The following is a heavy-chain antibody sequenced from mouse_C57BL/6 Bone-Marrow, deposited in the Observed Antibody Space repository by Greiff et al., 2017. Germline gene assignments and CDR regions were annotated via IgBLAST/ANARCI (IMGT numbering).Heavy chain of an antibody. V-gene: IGHV14-1*01. J-gene: IGHJ1*03. CDR1: GFNIKDYY. Sequence: VQLQQSGAELVRPGASVKLSCTASGFNIKDYYMHWVKQRPEQGLAGIGRIDPEGGDTEYAPKFQGKATMTAATSSNTAYLQLCSLTSEDTAVYYCTTHCDLWYFDVWGTGTTVTVSS. CDR2: IDPEGGDT. CDR3: TTHCDLWYFDV.